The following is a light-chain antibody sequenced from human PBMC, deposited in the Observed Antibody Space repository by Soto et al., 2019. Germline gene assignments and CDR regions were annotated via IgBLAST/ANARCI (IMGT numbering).Light chain of an antibody. V-gene: IGKV1-5*03. CDR2: KAF. J-gene: IGKJ2*01. Sequence: DIQMTQSPSTLSASVGDRVIITCRASQSISNWLAWYQKKPGKAPKLLIYKAFSLESGVPSRFSGSGSGIEFTLIISSLQPDDFATFYCQQYNTFPFTFGQGTKLEIK. CDR3: QQYNTFPFT. CDR1: QSISNW.